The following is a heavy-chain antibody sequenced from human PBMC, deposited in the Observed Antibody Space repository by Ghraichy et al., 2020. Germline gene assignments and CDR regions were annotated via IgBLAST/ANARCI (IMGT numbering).Heavy chain of an antibody. CDR2: INNDGVGT. Sequence: GVLNISCAASGFSFNTYWMHWVRQAPGKGLVWVARINNDGVGTKYADSAKGRFTISRDNARNTLLLQMNSLRAEDSAVYFCARVAREDQLSEPWYVYYYSMDVWGKGTTVTVSS. J-gene: IGHJ6*03. CDR1: GFSFNTYW. D-gene: IGHD2-2*01. CDR3: ARVAREDQLSEPWYVYYYSMDV. V-gene: IGHV3-74*03.